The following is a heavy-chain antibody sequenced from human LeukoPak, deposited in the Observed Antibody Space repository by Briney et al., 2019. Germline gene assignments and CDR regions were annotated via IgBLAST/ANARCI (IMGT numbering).Heavy chain of an antibody. V-gene: IGHV4-59*01. J-gene: IGHJ6*03. CDR1: GGSISSYY. Sequence: PSETLSLTCTVSGGSISSYYWSWSRQPPGKGLEWIGYIYYSGSTNYNPSLKSRVTISVATSKNHFSLNLTSVTAADTAVYYRAQTRPYYFYMDVWGKGTTVTVSS. CDR2: IYYSGST. CDR3: AQTRPYYFYMDV. D-gene: IGHD1-7*01.